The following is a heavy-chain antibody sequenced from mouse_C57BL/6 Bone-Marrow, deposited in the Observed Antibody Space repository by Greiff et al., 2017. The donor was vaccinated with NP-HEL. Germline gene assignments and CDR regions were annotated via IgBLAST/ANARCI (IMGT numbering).Heavy chain of an antibody. J-gene: IGHJ4*01. CDR2: INPSSGYT. V-gene: IGHV1-4*01. CDR1: GYTFTSYT. CDR3: ARWLPPAMDY. D-gene: IGHD3-3*01. Sequence: QVQLQQSGAELARPGASVKMSCKASGYTFTSYTMHWVKQRPGQGLEWIGYINPSSGYTKYNQKFKDKATLTADKSSSTAYMQLSSLTSEDSAVYYCARWLPPAMDYWGQGTSVTVSS.